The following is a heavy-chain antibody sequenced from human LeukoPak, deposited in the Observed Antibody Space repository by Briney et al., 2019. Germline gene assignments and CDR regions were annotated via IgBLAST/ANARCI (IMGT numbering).Heavy chain of an antibody. CDR3: AIVGPYTNSRVDY. D-gene: IGHD2-15*01. Sequence: GASVKVSCKASGHTFTVYYIHWVRQATGQGLEWMGWMNPNNGKTGYGQKFQGRVTMTRDTSISTAYMELSSLRSEDTAVYYCAIVGPYTNSRVDYWGQGTLVTVSS. V-gene: IGHV1-8*02. CDR2: MNPNNGKT. J-gene: IGHJ4*02. CDR1: GHTFTVYY.